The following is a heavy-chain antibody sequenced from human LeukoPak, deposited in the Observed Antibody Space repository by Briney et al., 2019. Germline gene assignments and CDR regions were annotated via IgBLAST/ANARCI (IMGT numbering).Heavy chain of an antibody. CDR2: ISSSSSYI. J-gene: IGHJ6*02. D-gene: IGHD3-10*01. Sequence: GGSLRLSCAASGFTFSSYSMNWVRQAPGKGLEWVSSISSSSSYIYYADSVKGRFTISRDNAKDSLYLQMNSLRAEDTAVYYCAREGWFGELLGGNLYYYGMDVWGQGTTVTVSS. CDR1: GFTFSSYS. CDR3: AREGWFGELLGGNLYYYGMDV. V-gene: IGHV3-21*04.